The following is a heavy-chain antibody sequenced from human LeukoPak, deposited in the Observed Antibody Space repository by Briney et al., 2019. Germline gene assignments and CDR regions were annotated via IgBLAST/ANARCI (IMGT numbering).Heavy chain of an antibody. J-gene: IGHJ4*02. CDR2: ISSSSSYI. V-gene: IGHV3-21*01. CDR1: GFTFNTYN. CDR3: ARLYDGSAYHADHFDE. D-gene: IGHD3-22*01. Sequence: GGSLRLSCAGSGFTFNTYNMNWVRQAPGKGLEWVSSISSSSSYIYYADSVKGRFTISRDNAKNSLYLQMNSLRAEDTAVYYCARLYDGSAYHADHFDEWGQGALVTVSS.